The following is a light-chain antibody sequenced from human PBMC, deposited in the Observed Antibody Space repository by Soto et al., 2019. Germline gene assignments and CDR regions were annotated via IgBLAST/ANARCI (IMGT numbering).Light chain of an antibody. CDR3: QSYDTSLSGSYV. CDR1: SSDIGAGYD. J-gene: IGLJ1*01. Sequence: QSVLTLPPSVSGAPGQRVTISCTGSSSDIGAGYDVHWYQQLPGTAPKLLIYGNNNRPSGVPDRFSGSKSGTSASLAITGLQAEDEADYYCQSYDTSLSGSYVFGTGTKLTVL. V-gene: IGLV1-40*01. CDR2: GNN.